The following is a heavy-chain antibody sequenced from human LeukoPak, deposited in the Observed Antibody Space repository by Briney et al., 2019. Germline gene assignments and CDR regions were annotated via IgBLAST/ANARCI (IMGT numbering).Heavy chain of an antibody. CDR2: ITTSSSYI. V-gene: IGHV3-21*01. J-gene: IGHJ6*03. D-gene: IGHD3-10*01. CDR1: GFTFSSYE. Sequence: GGSLRLSCAASGFTFSSYEMNWVRQAPGKGLEWVSSITTSSSYIYYADSVKGRFTISRDNAKNSLYLQMNSLRAEDTAVYYCARYGSGSYYSGDYYYYYMDVWGKGTTVTVSS. CDR3: ARYGSGSYYSGDYYYYYMDV.